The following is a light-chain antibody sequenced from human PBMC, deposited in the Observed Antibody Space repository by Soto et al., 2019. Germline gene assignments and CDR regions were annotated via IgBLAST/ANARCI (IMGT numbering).Light chain of an antibody. V-gene: IGKV1-39*01. CDR2: AAS. CDR3: QQYSSYPT. CDR1: QSISTY. J-gene: IGKJ1*01. Sequence: DIQMTQSPSSLSASVGDRVTITCRASQSISTYLNWYHQKPGKAPKLLIDAASSLQSGVPSRFSGSGSGTEFTLTISSLQSDDFATYYCQQYSSYPTFGQGTKVDIK.